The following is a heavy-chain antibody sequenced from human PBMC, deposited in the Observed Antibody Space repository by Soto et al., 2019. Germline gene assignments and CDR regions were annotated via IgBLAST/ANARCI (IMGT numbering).Heavy chain of an antibody. CDR3: ARDTGITMVRGVTGPLDY. D-gene: IGHD3-10*01. J-gene: IGHJ4*02. V-gene: IGHV1-46*01. CDR2: INPSGGST. CDR1: GYTFTSYY. Sequence: ASVKVSCKASGYTFTSYYMHCVLRSPVQWLEWMGMINPSGGSTSYAQKFQGRVTMTRDTSTSTVYMELSSLRSEDTAVYYCARDTGITMVRGVTGPLDYWGQGTLVTVSS.